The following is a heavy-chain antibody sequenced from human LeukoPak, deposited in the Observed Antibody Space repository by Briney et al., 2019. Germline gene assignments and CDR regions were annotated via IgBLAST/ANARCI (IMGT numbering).Heavy chain of an antibody. CDR2: ISGSGGST. V-gene: IGHV3-23*01. Sequence: GGSLRLSCAASGFTFSSYAMSWVRQAPGKGLEWVSAISGSGGSTYYADSVKGRFTISRDNSKNTLYLQMNSLRAEDTAVYYCARHCVNYYYYMDVWGKGTTVTVSS. CDR1: GFTFSSYA. CDR3: ARHCVNYYYYMDV. J-gene: IGHJ6*03. D-gene: IGHD2-21*02.